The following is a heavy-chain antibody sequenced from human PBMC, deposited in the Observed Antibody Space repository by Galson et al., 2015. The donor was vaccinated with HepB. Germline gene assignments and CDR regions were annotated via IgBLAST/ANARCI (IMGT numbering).Heavy chain of an antibody. Sequence: SLRLSCAASGFSVRTYAMNWVRQAPGKGLEWVSTITGSGEATYNSDSVKGRLSISRDNSQNTVYLQMNSLRSEDTAVYYCAKSRGGYDFWSGYYPALDYWGQGTLVTVSS. CDR3: AKSRGGYDFWSGYYPALDY. CDR1: GFSVRTYA. V-gene: IGHV3-23*01. D-gene: IGHD3-3*01. CDR2: ITGSGEAT. J-gene: IGHJ4*02.